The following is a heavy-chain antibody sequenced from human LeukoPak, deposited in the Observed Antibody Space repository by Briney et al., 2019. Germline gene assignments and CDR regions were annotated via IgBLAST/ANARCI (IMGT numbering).Heavy chain of an antibody. CDR1: GFTFSSYA. CDR2: IYGGGST. J-gene: IGHJ4*02. CDR3: ASWPGAWCGEDS. V-gene: IGHV3-23*03. Sequence: GGSLRLSCAASGFTFSSYAMSWVRQAPGKGLEWVSVIYGGGSTYYAASVKGRFIISRDTSKNTLYLQMNSLRVEDTAVYYCASWPGAWCGEDSWGQGTLVTVSS. D-gene: IGHD3-10*01.